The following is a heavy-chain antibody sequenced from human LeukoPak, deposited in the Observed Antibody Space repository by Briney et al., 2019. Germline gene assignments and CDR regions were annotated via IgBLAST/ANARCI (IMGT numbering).Heavy chain of an antibody. CDR3: AKEGAAAGPDFDL. Sequence: SETLSLTCTVSGASIENHYWSWIRQPAGKGLEWIGRFEPSGTTKYNPSLKSRITMSVDTSKNQFSLELNSVTAADTAVYYCAKEGAAAGPDFDLWGQGTLVIVSS. V-gene: IGHV4-4*07. D-gene: IGHD6-13*01. J-gene: IGHJ4*02. CDR1: GASIENHY. CDR2: FEPSGTT.